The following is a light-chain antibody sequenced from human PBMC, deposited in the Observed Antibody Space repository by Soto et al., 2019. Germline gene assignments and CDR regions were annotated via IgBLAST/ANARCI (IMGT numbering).Light chain of an antibody. CDR3: MQRLAFPLT. CDR1: QSRLYRDDGNIY. CDR2: TVS. J-gene: IGKJ4*01. Sequence: EIVMTQTPLSLPVTPGEPASISCRSSQSRLYRDDGNIYLDWYVQKPGQSPQLLIYTVSYRAPGVPDRFSGIGSGTDFTLQITRVEADDVGVYYCMQRLAFPLTFGGGTKVDIK. V-gene: IGKV2-40*01.